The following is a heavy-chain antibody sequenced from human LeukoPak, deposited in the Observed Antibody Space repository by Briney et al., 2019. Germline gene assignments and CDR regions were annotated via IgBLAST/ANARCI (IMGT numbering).Heavy chain of an antibody. J-gene: IGHJ6*02. V-gene: IGHV4-59*08. Sequence: SETLSLTCTVSGGSISPYYWSWIRQPPGKGLEWIGYIYYSGTTNYNPSLKSRVTMSVDRSNNHLSLRLTSVTAAGTALYYCARHSYNYYGLDVWGQGTTITVSS. CDR1: GGSISPYY. CDR3: ARHSYNYYGLDV. CDR2: IYYSGTT.